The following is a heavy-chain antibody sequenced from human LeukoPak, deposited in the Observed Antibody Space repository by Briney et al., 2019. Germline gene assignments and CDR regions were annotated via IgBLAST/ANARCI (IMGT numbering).Heavy chain of an antibody. J-gene: IGHJ3*02. CDR2: IDATGTIL. V-gene: IGHV3-48*03. Sequence: GGSLRLSCAASGFTLSSYEMNWVRQAPGKGLEWVSHIDATGTILYYADSVKGRFIISRDNAKNPLFFQMNGLRAEDPAVCYCARSLWGRLEYSGYHSRATFVTWGEGTIDTVSP. CDR3: ARSLWGRLEYSGYHSRATFVT. CDR1: GFTLSSYE. D-gene: IGHD3-22*01.